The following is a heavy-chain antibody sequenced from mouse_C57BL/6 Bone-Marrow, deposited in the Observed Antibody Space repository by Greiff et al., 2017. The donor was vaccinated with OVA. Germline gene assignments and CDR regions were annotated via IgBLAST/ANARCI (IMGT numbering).Heavy chain of an antibody. CDR2: IWSGGST. D-gene: IGHD2-1*01. Sequence: QVQLQQSGPGLVQPSQSLSITCTVSGFSLTSYGVHWVRQSPGKGLEWMGVIWSGGSTDYNSAFISRRSISKDNSTSQVFSKMNSLQADDTAIYYCARNEWGNYDYWGQGTTLTVSS. CDR1: GFSLTSYG. J-gene: IGHJ2*01. V-gene: IGHV2-2*01. CDR3: ARNEWGNYDY.